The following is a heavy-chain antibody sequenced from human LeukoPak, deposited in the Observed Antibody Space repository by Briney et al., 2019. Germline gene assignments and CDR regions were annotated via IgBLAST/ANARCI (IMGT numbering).Heavy chain of an antibody. J-gene: IGHJ4*02. Sequence: SETLSLTCTVSGDSISGSSYYWAWIRQPPGKGLEWIASVYYTGSTYYMSSLKSRVTISADTSKNLFSLKVNSMTAADTAVYYCARHGPPMQRQFYDSWGQGTLVTVSS. CDR1: GDSISGSSYY. CDR2: VYYTGST. CDR3: ARHGPPMQRQFYDS. D-gene: IGHD5-24*01. V-gene: IGHV4-39*01.